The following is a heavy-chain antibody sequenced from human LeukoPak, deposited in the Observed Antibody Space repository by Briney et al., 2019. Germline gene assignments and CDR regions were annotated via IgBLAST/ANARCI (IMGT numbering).Heavy chain of an antibody. V-gene: IGHV4-34*01. CDR1: GGSFSGYY. J-gene: IGHJ4*02. D-gene: IGHD3-10*01. CDR3: ARRSPTYYYGSGSYYLDY. Sequence: SETLSLTCAVYGGSFSGYYWSWIRQPPGKGLEWIGEINHSESTNYNPSLKSRVTISVDTSKNQFSLKLSSVTAADTAVYYCARRSPTYYYGSGSYYLDYWGQGTLVTVSS. CDR2: INHSEST.